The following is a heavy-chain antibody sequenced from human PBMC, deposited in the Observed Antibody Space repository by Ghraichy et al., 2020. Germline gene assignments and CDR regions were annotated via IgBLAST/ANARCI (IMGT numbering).Heavy chain of an antibody. Sequence: GESLNISCAASGFTFSSYSMNWVRQAPGKGLEWVSSISSSSSYIYYADSVKGRFTISRDNAKNSLYLQMNSLRAEDTAVYYCARDVYDYFDYWGQGTLVTVSS. CDR1: GFTFSSYS. CDR2: ISSSSSYI. V-gene: IGHV3-21*01. D-gene: IGHD2-8*01. CDR3: ARDVYDYFDY. J-gene: IGHJ4*02.